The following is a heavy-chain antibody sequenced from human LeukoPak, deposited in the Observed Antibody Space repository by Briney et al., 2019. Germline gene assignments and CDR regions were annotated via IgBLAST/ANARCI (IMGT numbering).Heavy chain of an antibody. CDR3: AKDRLEYCSGGSCYYFDY. Sequence: PGRPLTLSCAASGFTFSSYGMHWLRQAPGKGLEGVAVIWYDGSNKYYADSVMGRFTISRDNSKNTLYLQMNSLRAEDTAVYYCAKDRLEYCSGGSCYYFDYWGQGTLVTVSS. CDR2: IWYDGSNK. CDR1: GFTFSSYG. J-gene: IGHJ4*02. V-gene: IGHV3-33*06. D-gene: IGHD2-15*01.